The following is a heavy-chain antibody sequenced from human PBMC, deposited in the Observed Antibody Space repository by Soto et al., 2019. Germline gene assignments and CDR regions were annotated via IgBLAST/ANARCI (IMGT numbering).Heavy chain of an antibody. D-gene: IGHD6-13*01. J-gene: IGHJ4*02. CDR3: SRGDSNSWSDY. CDR2: ISYDGTNK. V-gene: IGHV3-30*01. Sequence: QVQLVESGGGVVQPGRSLRLSCAASGFTFRSYAMDWVRQAPGKGLEWVAVISYDGTNKYYADSVKGRFTISRDNSKKTLSLQMNTLRAEDTAVYYCSRGDSNSWSDYWGRGSLVTVSS. CDR1: GFTFRSYA.